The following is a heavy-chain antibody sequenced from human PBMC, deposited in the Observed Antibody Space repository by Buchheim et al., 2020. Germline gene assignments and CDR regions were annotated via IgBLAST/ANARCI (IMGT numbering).Heavy chain of an antibody. Sequence: QVQLVQSGAEVKKPGASVKVSCKASGYTFTGYYMHWVRQAPGQGLEWMGRINPSGGSTSYAQKFQGRVTMTRDTSTSTVYMELSSLRSEDTAVYYCARDTGRGYCISTSCPEHYYGMDVWGQGTT. CDR1: GYTFTGYY. CDR3: ARDTGRGYCISTSCPEHYYGMDV. V-gene: IGHV1-46*01. J-gene: IGHJ6*02. D-gene: IGHD2-2*01. CDR2: INPSGGST.